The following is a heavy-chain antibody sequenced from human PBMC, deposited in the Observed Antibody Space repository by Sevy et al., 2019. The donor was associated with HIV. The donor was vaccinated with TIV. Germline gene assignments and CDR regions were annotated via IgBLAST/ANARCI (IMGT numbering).Heavy chain of an antibody. CDR1: GFIFSNYY. D-gene: IGHD4-17*01. Sequence: GGSGRLSCAASGFIFSNYYMSWIRQAPGKGVEWVSYISTSGTTIFYADSVKGRFTISRDNAKNSLYLQMNILRAEDTAVYFCARAEEDADYPSYYFYGMDVWGQGTTVTVSS. CDR2: ISTSGTTI. J-gene: IGHJ6*02. CDR3: ARAEEDADYPSYYFYGMDV. V-gene: IGHV3-11*01.